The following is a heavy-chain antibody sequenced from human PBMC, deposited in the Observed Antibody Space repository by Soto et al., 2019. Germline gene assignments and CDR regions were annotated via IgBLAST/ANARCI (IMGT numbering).Heavy chain of an antibody. V-gene: IGHV4-30-4*01. CDR3: ARRLYYDSSGFEGGGMDV. CDR2: ISYSGST. J-gene: IGHJ6*02. D-gene: IGHD3-22*01. Sequence: SETLSLTCTVSGGSISSGGYYWSWIRQHPGTGLEWIGHISYSGSTYYNTSLKSRVTISVDTSKNQFSPKLSSVTAADTAVYYCARRLYYDSSGFEGGGMDVWGQGTTVTVSS. CDR1: GGSISSGGYY.